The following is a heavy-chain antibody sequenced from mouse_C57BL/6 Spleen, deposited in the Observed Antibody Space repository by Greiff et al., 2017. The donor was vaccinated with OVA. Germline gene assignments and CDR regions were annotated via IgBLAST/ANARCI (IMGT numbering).Heavy chain of an antibody. Sequence: SGAELVRPGASVTLSCKASGYTFTDYEMHWVKQTPVHGLEWIGAIDPETGGTAYNQKFKGKAILTADKSSSTAYMELRSLTSEDSAVYYCTRGDYRWGMDYWGQGTSVTVSS. D-gene: IGHD2-4*01. V-gene: IGHV1-15*01. J-gene: IGHJ4*01. CDR1: GYTFTDYE. CDR2: IDPETGGT. CDR3: TRGDYRWGMDY.